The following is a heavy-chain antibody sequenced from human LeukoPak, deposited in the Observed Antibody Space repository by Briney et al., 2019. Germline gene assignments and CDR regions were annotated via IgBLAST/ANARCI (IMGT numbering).Heavy chain of an antibody. CDR2: ISAYNGNT. CDR1: GYTFTSYG. Sequence: ASVKVSCKASGYTFTSYGISWVRQAPGQGLEWMGWISAYNGNTNYAQKLLGRVTMTTDTSTSTAYMELRSLRSDDTAVYYCARLSPGAWFREPHPPHIDYWGQGTLVTVSS. CDR3: ARLSPGAWFREPHPPHIDY. V-gene: IGHV1-18*01. J-gene: IGHJ4*02. D-gene: IGHD3-10*01.